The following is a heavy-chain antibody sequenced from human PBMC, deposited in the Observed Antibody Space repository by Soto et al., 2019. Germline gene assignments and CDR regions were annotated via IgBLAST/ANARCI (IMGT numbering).Heavy chain of an antibody. D-gene: IGHD2-2*01. V-gene: IGHV4-34*01. CDR2: INHSGST. Sequence: SETLSLTCAVYGGSFSGYYWSWIRQPPGKXLEWIGEINHSGSTNYNPSLKSRVTISVDTSKNQFSLKLSSVTAADTAVYYCARAVYCSSTSCYPYYYYGMDVWGQGTTVTVSS. CDR3: ARAVYCSSTSCYPYYYYGMDV. CDR1: GGSFSGYY. J-gene: IGHJ6*02.